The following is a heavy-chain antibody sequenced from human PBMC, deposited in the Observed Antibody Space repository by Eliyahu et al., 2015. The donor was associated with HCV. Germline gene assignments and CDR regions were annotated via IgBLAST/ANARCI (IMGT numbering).Heavy chain of an antibody. D-gene: IGHD3-3*01. J-gene: IGHJ6*03. Sequence: QVHLVESGGGVVQPGTSLRLXCAASGFXFRNYALHWVRQAPGKGLEWVALISHNGNTKYFADSVKGRFTISRDNSKSTLYLQMNSLRAEDTAVYYCARDQFLEWFAYYYHYMDVWGKGTTVTVSS. CDR2: ISHNGNTK. CDR1: GFXFRNYA. CDR3: ARDQFLEWFAYYYHYMDV. V-gene: IGHV3-30*04.